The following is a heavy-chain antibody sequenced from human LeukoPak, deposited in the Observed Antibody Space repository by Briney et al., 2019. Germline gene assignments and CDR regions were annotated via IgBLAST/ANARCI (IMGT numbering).Heavy chain of an antibody. Sequence: GGSLRLSCAASGFTFSSYGMHWVRQAPGKGLEWVAVISYDGSNKYYADSVKGRFTISRDNSKNTLYLQMNSLRAEDTAVYYCAKEYSSGWSPFEDWGQGTLVTVSS. CDR2: ISYDGSNK. CDR3: AKEYSSGWSPFED. V-gene: IGHV3-30*18. J-gene: IGHJ4*02. CDR1: GFTFSSYG. D-gene: IGHD6-19*01.